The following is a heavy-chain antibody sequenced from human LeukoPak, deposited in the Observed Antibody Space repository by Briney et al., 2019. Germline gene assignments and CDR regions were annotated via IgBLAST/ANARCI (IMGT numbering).Heavy chain of an antibody. CDR3: ARWSSAVTGFDY. Sequence: GGSLKLSCAVSGFTFSGYDMHWVRQTTGKGLEWVSAIGTAGDTSYPGSVKGRFTISRENAKNSLYLQMNSLRAGDTAVYYCARWSSAVTGFDYWGQGTLVTVSS. J-gene: IGHJ4*02. CDR1: GFTFSGYD. D-gene: IGHD2-21*02. V-gene: IGHV3-13*01. CDR2: IGTAGDT.